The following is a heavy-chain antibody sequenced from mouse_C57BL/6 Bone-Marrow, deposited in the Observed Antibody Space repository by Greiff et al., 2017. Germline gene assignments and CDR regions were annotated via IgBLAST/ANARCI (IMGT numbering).Heavy chain of an antibody. D-gene: IGHD1-1*01. CDR2: IDPENGDT. V-gene: IGHV14-4*01. J-gene: IGHJ2*01. CDR3: THYYYGSYYFDY. Sequence: EVKLQESGAELVRPGASVKLSCTASGFNIKDDYMHWVQQRPEQGLEWIGWIDPENGDTEYASKFQGKATITADTSSNTAYLQLSSLTSEDTAVYYWTHYYYGSYYFDYWGQGTTLTVSS. CDR1: GFNIKDDY.